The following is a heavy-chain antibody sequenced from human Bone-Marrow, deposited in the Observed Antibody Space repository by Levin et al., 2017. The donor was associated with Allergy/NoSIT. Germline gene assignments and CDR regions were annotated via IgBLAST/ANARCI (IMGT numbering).Heavy chain of an antibody. Sequence: ASVKVSCKVSGYTLTELSMHWVRQAPGKGLEWMGGFDPEDGETIYAQKFQGRVTMTEDTSTDTAYMELSSLRSEDTAVYYCATFSPRDCSSTSCYSMDVWGQGTTVTVSS. CDR3: ATFSPRDCSSTSCYSMDV. CDR2: FDPEDGET. D-gene: IGHD2-2*02. J-gene: IGHJ6*02. V-gene: IGHV1-24*01. CDR1: GYTLTELS.